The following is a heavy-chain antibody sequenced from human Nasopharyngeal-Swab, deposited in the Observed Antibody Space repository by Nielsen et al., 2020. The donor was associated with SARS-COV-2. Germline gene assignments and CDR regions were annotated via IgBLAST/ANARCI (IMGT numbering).Heavy chain of an antibody. Sequence: LSLTCVASGFIFEDYAMHWVRQAPGKGLEWVSLISGDGDSASYRDSVKGRFTISRENNKNSLYLQMNSLTVEDTALYYCAKPFWSGYYSGDSFDFWGQGTMVTVSS. CDR1: GFIFEDYA. V-gene: IGHV3-43*02. CDR3: AKPFWSGYYSGDSFDF. D-gene: IGHD3-3*01. CDR2: ISGDGDSA. J-gene: IGHJ3*01.